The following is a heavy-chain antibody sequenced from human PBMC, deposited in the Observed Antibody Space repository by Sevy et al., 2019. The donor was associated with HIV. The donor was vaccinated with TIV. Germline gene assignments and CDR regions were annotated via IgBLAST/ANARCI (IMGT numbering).Heavy chain of an antibody. CDR3: VRETVTSLRGKEDVFDI. J-gene: IGHJ3*02. V-gene: IGHV3-49*03. Sequence: GGSLRLSCTGSGFTFGDYCISWFRQAPGKGLEWVGAIRNKPYGETTEYAASVKDRFTISRDDSKSIAYLQMNSLKTEDTAVYYCVRETVTSLRGKEDVFDIWGQGTMVTVSS. CDR2: IRNKPYGETT. D-gene: IGHD4-4*01. CDR1: GFTFGDYC.